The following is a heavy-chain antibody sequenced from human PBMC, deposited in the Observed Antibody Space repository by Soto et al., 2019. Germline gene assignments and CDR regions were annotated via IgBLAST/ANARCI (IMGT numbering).Heavy chain of an antibody. V-gene: IGHV4-4*07. CDR2: IDTSGTT. CDR3: ARDREGAPDI. J-gene: IGHJ3*02. CDR1: GGSISSYY. Sequence: TVSGGSISSYYVSWIRQSAGKGLEWIGRIDTSGTTNYNPSLKSRVTMSVDASKNHFSLNPSLRSDDTAGYYCARDREGAPDIWGQGTMVTVSS.